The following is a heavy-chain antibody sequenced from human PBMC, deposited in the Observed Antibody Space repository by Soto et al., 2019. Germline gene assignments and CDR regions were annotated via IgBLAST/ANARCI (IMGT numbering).Heavy chain of an antibody. Sequence: SETLSLTCTVSGGSISSSSYYWGWIRQPPGKGLEWIGSIYYSGSTYYNPSLKSRVTISVDTSKNQFSLKLSSVTAADTAVYCCARTRIAAANDYWGQGTLVTVSS. J-gene: IGHJ4*02. CDR3: ARTRIAAANDY. V-gene: IGHV4-39*01. D-gene: IGHD6-13*01. CDR2: IYYSGST. CDR1: GGSISSSSYY.